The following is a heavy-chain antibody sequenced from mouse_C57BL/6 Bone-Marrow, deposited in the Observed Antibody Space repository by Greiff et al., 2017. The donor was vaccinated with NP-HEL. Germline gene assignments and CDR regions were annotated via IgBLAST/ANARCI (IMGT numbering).Heavy chain of an antibody. CDR1: GYTFTDYY. D-gene: IGHD3-2*02. V-gene: IGHV1-19*01. CDR2: INPYNGGT. J-gene: IGHJ2*01. Sequence: VQLQQSGPVLVKPGASVKMSCKASGYTFTDYYMNWVKQSHGKSLEWIGVINPYNGGTSYNQKFKGKATLTVDKSSSTAYMELNSLTSEDSAVYYCARSQTAHDDYWGQGTTLTVSS. CDR3: ARSQTAHDDY.